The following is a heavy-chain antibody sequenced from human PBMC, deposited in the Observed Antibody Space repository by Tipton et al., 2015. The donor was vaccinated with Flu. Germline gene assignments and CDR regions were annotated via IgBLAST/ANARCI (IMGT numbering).Heavy chain of an antibody. CDR1: GGSISSYY. CDR3: ARSRFPYYYYGMDV. Sequence: TLSLTCTVSGGSISSYYWSWIRQPPGKGLEWVGYIYDSGTTNYNPSLKSRLTGLLDTSKNQFSLRLSSVTAADTAVYYCARSRFPYYYYGMDVWGQGTTVTVSS. J-gene: IGHJ6*02. V-gene: IGHV4-59*01. D-gene: IGHD3-16*01. CDR2: IYDSGTT.